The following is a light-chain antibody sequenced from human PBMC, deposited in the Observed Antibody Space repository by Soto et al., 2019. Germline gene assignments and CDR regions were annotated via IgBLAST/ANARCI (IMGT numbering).Light chain of an antibody. J-gene: IGLJ2*01. CDR3: TSYTGNSALL. CDR2: EVR. CDR1: TTDIGAYNY. V-gene: IGLV2-14*01. Sequence: QSVLTQPASVSGSPGQSITISCTGTTTDIGAYNYVSWYQQYPGKAPKVMIYEVRKRPSGVSNRFSGSKSGNTASLTISGLQAEDEAHYYCTSYTGNSALLFGGGTKLTVL.